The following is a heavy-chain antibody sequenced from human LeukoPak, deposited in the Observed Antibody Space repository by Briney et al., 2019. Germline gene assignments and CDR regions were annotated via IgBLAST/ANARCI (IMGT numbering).Heavy chain of an antibody. J-gene: IGHJ6*03. D-gene: IGHD4-11*01. CDR3: ARNPHGVTTAYYYYYMDV. V-gene: IGHV4-59*01. Sequence: SETLSLTCTVSGGSISSYYWSWIRQPPGKGLEWTGYIYYSGSTNYNLSLKSRVTISVDTSKNQFSLKLSSVTAADTAVYYCARNPHGVTTAYYYYYMDVWGKGTTVTISS. CDR1: GGSISSYY. CDR2: IYYSGST.